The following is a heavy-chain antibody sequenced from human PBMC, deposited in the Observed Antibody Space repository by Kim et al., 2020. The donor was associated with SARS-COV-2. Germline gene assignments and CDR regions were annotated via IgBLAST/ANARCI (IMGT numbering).Heavy chain of an antibody. CDR1: GGSVSSGSYY. CDR3: AFSVLSPRSYTGPRVFDY. D-gene: IGHD1-26*01. Sequence: SETLSLTCTVSGGSVSSGSYYWSWIRQPPGKGLEWIGYIYYSGSTNYNPSLKSRVTISVDTSKNQFSLKLSSVTAADTAVYYCAFSVLSPRSYTGPRVFDYWGQGTLVTVSS. CDR2: IYYSGST. V-gene: IGHV4-61*01. J-gene: IGHJ4*02.